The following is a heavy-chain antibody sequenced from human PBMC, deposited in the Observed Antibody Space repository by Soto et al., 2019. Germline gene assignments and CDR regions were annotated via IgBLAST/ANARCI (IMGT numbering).Heavy chain of an antibody. CDR2: INNDGSST. J-gene: IGHJ4*02. CDR1: GFTFRSYW. Sequence: GGSLRLSCAASGFTFRSYWMHWVRQAPGKGLVWVSRINNDGSSTWYAESVKGRFTISRDNAKNTLYLQMNSLRAEDTAVYYCTRDQDEDEGGATQDYWGQGTLVTVSS. D-gene: IGHD1-26*01. CDR3: TRDQDEDEGGATQDY. V-gene: IGHV3-74*01.